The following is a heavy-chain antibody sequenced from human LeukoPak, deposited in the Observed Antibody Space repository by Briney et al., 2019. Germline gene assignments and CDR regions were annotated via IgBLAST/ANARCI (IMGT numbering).Heavy chain of an antibody. CDR1: GFTFSSYG. Sequence: GGFLRLSCAASGFTFSSYGMSWVRQAPGKGLEWVSAISGSGGSTYYADSVKGRFTISRDNSKNTLYLQMNSLRAEDTAVYYCARRYCSSTSCYAYYFDYWGQGTLVTVSS. D-gene: IGHD2-2*01. CDR2: ISGSGGST. CDR3: ARRYCSSTSCYAYYFDY. J-gene: IGHJ4*02. V-gene: IGHV3-23*01.